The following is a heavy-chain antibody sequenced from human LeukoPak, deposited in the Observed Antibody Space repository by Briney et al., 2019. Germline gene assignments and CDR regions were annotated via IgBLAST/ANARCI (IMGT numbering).Heavy chain of an antibody. V-gene: IGHV3-23*01. D-gene: IGHD2-15*01. J-gene: IGHJ4*02. CDR3: AKKYCSGFSCYSEDY. CDR1: GFTFSSFA. Sequence: PGGSLRLSCAASGFTFSSFAMSWVRHAPGKGLEWASGISGSGGNTYYADTVKGRFTISRDNSKNTLYLQMNSLRVEDTAVYYCAKKYCSGFSCYSEDYWGQGTLVTVSS. CDR2: ISGSGGNT.